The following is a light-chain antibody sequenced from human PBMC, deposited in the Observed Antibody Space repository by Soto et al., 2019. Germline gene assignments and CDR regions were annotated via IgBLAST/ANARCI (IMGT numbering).Light chain of an antibody. CDR2: EVS. CDR3: SSYTRSSTLYV. Sequence: QSALTQPASVSGSPGQSITISCTGTSTDVGDSNHVSWYQHHPGKAPKLIIYEVSYRPSGVSNRFSGSKSAYTASLTISGLQAEDEADYYCSSYTRSSTLYVFGTGTKV. CDR1: STDVGDSNH. V-gene: IGLV2-14*01. J-gene: IGLJ1*01.